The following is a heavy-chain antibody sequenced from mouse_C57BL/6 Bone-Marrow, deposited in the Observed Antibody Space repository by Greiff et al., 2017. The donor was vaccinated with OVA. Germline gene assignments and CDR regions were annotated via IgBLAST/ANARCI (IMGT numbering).Heavy chain of an antibody. CDR1: GFSFNTYA. V-gene: IGHV10-1*01. Sequence: EVKLVESGGGLVQPKGSLKLSCAASGFSFNTYAMNWVRQAPGKGLEWVARIRSKSNNYATYYADSVKDRFTISRDDSESMLYLQMNNLKTEDTAMYYCVSPSGGLGQWFAYWGQGTLVTVSA. J-gene: IGHJ3*01. CDR3: VSPSGGLGQWFAY. D-gene: IGHD4-1*01. CDR2: IRSKSNNYAT.